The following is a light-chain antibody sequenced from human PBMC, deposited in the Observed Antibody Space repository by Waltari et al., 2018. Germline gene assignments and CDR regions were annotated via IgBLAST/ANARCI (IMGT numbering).Light chain of an antibody. CDR1: QFVSSD. CDR3: KKNNNGPPRT. V-gene: IGKV3-15*01. Sequence: EIVMSPSLASLSVSPVERATLTSRASQFVSSDLSWSPLQPRHSPRLLIYGASTRATGIPARFRGSGYGTEFTNNISSLQSEDCAVYYGKKNNNGPPRTFGGGTKVEIK. J-gene: IGKJ4*02. CDR2: GAS.